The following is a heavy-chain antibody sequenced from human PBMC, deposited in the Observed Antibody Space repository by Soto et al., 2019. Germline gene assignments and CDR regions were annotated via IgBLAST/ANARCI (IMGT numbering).Heavy chain of an antibody. D-gene: IGHD3-10*01. Sequence: ASVTVSCQASGYTITSYAMHWVRQAPGQRLEWMGWINAGNGNTKYSQKFQGRVTITRDTSASTAYMELSSLRSEDTAVYYCAREGAVLWFGELWDLRLLQHWGQGTLVTV. CDR1: GYTITSYA. J-gene: IGHJ1*01. CDR2: INAGNGNT. V-gene: IGHV1-3*01. CDR3: AREGAVLWFGELWDLRLLQH.